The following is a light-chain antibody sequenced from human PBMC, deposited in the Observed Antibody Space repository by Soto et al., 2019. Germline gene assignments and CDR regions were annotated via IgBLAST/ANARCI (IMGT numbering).Light chain of an antibody. J-gene: IGLJ3*02. CDR2: STN. V-gene: IGLV8-61*01. Sequence: QTVVTQEPSLSVSPGGTVTLTCGLTSGSVSTSFYPSWYQLAPGQAPRTLIHSTNTRSSGVPDRFSGSILVNKAALTITGAQADDESHYFCLLYMGSAIWVFGGGTKLTVL. CDR3: LLYMGSAIWV. CDR1: SGSVSTSFY.